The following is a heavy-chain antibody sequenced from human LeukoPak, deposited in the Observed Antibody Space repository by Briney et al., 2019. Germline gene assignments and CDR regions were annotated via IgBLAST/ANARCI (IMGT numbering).Heavy chain of an antibody. Sequence: GGSLRLSCAASGFTFSSYGMHWVRQAPGNGLEWVAVIWYDGSNKYYADSVKGRFTISRDNSKNTLYLQMNSLRAEDTAVYYCARVLSGSYYYYGMDVWGQGTTVTVSS. CDR3: ARVLSGSYYYYGMDV. V-gene: IGHV3-33*01. CDR2: IWYDGSNK. J-gene: IGHJ6*02. CDR1: GFTFSSYG. D-gene: IGHD1-26*01.